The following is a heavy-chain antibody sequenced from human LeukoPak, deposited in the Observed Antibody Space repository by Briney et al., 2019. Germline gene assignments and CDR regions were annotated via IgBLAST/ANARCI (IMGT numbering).Heavy chain of an antibody. Sequence: HPGRSLRLSCAASGFTFSSYGMHWVRQAPGKGLEWVAVISYDGSNKYCADSVKGRFTISRDNSKNTLYLQMNSLRAEDTAVYYCAKEKQWLVPGYWGQGTLVTVSS. V-gene: IGHV3-30*18. CDR1: GFTFSSYG. J-gene: IGHJ4*02. CDR2: ISYDGSNK. CDR3: AKEKQWLVPGY. D-gene: IGHD6-19*01.